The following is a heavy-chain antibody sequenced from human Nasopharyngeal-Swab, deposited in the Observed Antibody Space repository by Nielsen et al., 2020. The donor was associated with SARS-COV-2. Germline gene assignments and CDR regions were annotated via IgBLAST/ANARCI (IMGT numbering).Heavy chain of an antibody. CDR1: GFTFSSYE. CDR3: ARGGMVRGVIITYYYYGMDV. D-gene: IGHD3-10*01. V-gene: IGHV3-48*03. Sequence: GESLKISCAASGFTFSSYEMNWVRQAPGKGLEWVSYIISSGSTIYYADSVKGRFTISRDNAKNSLYLQMNSLRAEDTAVYYCARGGMVRGVIITYYYYGMDVWGQGTTVTVSS. J-gene: IGHJ6*02. CDR2: IISSGSTI.